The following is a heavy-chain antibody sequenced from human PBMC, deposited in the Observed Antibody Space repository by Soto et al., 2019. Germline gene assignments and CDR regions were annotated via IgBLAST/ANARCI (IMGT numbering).Heavy chain of an antibody. CDR1: GYTFTSYG. CDR3: ARGAGGIVVVPAALGAFDI. J-gene: IGHJ3*02. D-gene: IGHD2-2*01. CDR2: ISVSHGDT. V-gene: IGHV1-18*01. Sequence: QVQLVQSGAEVKKPGASVKVSCKASGYTFTSYGISWVRQAPGQGLEWMGWISVSHGDTNFAQKFQGRVTMTTDTSTSTVYMELRSLRSDDTAVYYCARGAGGIVVVPAALGAFDIWGQGTMVTVSS.